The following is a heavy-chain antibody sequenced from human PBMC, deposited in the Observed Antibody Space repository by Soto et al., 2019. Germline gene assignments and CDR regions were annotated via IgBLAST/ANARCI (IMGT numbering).Heavy chain of an antibody. CDR1: GDSVSTNISA. CDR2: TYYRTKWYN. J-gene: IGHJ5*02. CDR3: ARELGSRWYWFDP. D-gene: IGHD6-13*01. V-gene: IGHV6-1*01. Sequence: SQTLSLPFAISGDSVSTNISAWNCIRQSPSRGLEWLGRTYYRTKWYNDYAVSVKSRITINPDTSKNQFSLQLNAVTPEDTAVYYCARELGSRWYWFDPWGQGTLVTVSS.